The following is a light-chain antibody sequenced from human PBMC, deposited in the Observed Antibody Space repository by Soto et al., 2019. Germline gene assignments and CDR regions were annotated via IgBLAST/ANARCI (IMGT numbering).Light chain of an antibody. J-gene: IGKJ1*01. CDR3: QQSHNTPRT. V-gene: IGKV1-39*01. CDR2: AAS. CDR1: QSISSY. Sequence: VQMTHXXSXLXXXXXGRVAIAXRASQSISSYLNWYQQKPGKAPKLLIYAASSLQSGVPSRFSGSGSGTEFTLTISSLQPEDFATYYCQQSHNTPRTFGQGTKVDIK.